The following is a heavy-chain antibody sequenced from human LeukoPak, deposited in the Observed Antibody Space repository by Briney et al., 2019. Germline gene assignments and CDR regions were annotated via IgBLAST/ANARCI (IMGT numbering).Heavy chain of an antibody. CDR2: LNPNSGGT. D-gene: IGHD3/OR15-3a*01. V-gene: IGHV1-2*02. Sequence: GASVKVSCKASGYTFTDYYMHWVRQAPGQGLEWMGWLNPNSGGTNYAQKFQGRVTMTRDTSISTAYTELTRLTSDDTAVYYCARVNFWTGYFYSYMDVWGEGTTVTVSS. CDR3: ARVNFWTGYFYSYMDV. CDR1: GYTFTDYY. J-gene: IGHJ6*03.